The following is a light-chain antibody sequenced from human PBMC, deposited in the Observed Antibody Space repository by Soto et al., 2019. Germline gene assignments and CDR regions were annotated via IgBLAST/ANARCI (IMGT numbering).Light chain of an antibody. CDR2: DAS. J-gene: IGKJ1*01. V-gene: IGKV1-12*01. CDR3: QNCVSSSAT. Sequence: DIQMTQSPSSVSASVGDRVTITCRASQGISTWLAWYQQKPGKAPKLLIYDASSLESGVPSRFSGSGSGTEFTLTISSLQPYEFATDNCQNCVSSSATLGQGTKVDIK. CDR1: QGISTW.